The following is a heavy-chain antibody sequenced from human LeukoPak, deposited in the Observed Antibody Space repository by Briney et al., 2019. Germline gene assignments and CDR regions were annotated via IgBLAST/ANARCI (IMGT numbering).Heavy chain of an antibody. CDR2: ISSSSSYT. CDR3: ARDPTKYSSSWYYFDY. CDR1: GFTFSDYY. V-gene: IGHV3-11*06. Sequence: PGGSLRLSCAASGFTFSDYYMSWIRQAPGKGLEWVSYISSSSSYTNYADSVKGRFTISRDNAKNSLYLQMNSLRAEDTAVYYCARDPTKYSSSWYYFDYWGQGTLVTVSS. J-gene: IGHJ4*02. D-gene: IGHD6-13*01.